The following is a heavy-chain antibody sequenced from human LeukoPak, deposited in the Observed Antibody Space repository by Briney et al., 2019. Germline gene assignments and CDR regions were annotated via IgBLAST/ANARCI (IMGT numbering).Heavy chain of an antibody. V-gene: IGHV4-31*11. CDR1: GGSFSGYY. Sequence: SETLSLTCAVYGGSFSGYYWSWIRQHPGKGLEWIGYIYYSGSTYYNPSLKSRVTISVDTSKNQFSLKLSSVTAADTAVYYCARGREDTAMEDYWGQGTLVTVSS. CDR2: IYYSGST. CDR3: ARGREDTAMEDY. J-gene: IGHJ4*02. D-gene: IGHD5-18*01.